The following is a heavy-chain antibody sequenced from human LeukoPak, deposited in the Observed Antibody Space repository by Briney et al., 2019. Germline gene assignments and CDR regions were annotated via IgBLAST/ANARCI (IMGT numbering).Heavy chain of an antibody. D-gene: IGHD2-15*01. J-gene: IGHJ4*02. CDR2: IYHSGST. Sequence: PSETLSLTCTVSGYSISSGYYWGWIRQPPGKGLEWIVSIYHSGSTYYNPSLKSRVTISLDTSKNQFSLKLSSVTAADTAVYYCAREKDCSGGSCQTFDYWGQGTLVTVSS. CDR1: GYSISSGYY. V-gene: IGHV4-38-2*02. CDR3: AREKDCSGGSCQTFDY.